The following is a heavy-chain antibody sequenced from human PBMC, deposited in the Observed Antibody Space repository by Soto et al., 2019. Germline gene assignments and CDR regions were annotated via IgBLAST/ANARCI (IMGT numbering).Heavy chain of an antibody. CDR2: ISSTTNYI. CDR3: ARESEDLTSTSDY. CDR1: GFTFTRYS. Sequence: RGSAGLSCAASGFTFTRYSMNWVRQAPGKGLEWVSSISSTTNYIYYGDSMKGRFTISRDNAKNSLYLEMNSLRAEDTAVYYCARESEDLTSTSDYPGQAPLVTLSS. V-gene: IGHV3-21*06. J-gene: IGHJ4*02.